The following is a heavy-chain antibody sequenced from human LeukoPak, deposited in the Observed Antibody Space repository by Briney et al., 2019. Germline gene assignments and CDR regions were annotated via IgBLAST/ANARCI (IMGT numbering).Heavy chain of an antibody. CDR3: ARDPYYDILTGWSPIAGYMDV. V-gene: IGHV3-23*01. Sequence: PGGSLRLSCAASGFTFSSYSMNWVRQAPGKGLEWVSIISGSGTTTYLADSVKGRFTISRDNSKNTLYLQMGSLRAEDRAVYHCARDPYYDILTGWSPIAGYMDVWGKGTTVTVSS. D-gene: IGHD3-9*01. CDR1: GFTFSSYS. J-gene: IGHJ6*03. CDR2: ISGSGTTT.